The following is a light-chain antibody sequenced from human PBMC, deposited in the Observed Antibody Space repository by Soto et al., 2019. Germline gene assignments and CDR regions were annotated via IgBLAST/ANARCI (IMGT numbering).Light chain of an antibody. Sequence: DIQMTQSPSTLGASVGDRVAITCRASEGITCLAWYQQKPGKAPKLLIYKTSILESGVPSRFSASGSGTDFSLTISSLQPDDFATYYCQQYTAYPLTFGGGTKVQIK. CDR3: QQYTAYPLT. J-gene: IGKJ4*01. CDR2: KTS. CDR1: EGITC. V-gene: IGKV1-5*03.